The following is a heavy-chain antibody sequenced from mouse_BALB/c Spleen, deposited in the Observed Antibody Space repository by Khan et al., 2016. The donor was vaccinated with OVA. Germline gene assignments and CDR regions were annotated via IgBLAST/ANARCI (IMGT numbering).Heavy chain of an antibody. CDR1: GYVFTKFG. Sequence: QIQLVQSGPELKKPGETVKISCKASGYVFTKFGMNWVKQAPGKGLKWMGWINTYTGEATYADDITGRFVFSLETSASTAYLQINNLKNEDTATYFWSRPPYFSYVMGYWGQGTSVTVSS. D-gene: IGHD2-10*01. J-gene: IGHJ4*01. CDR3: SRPPYFSYVMGY. V-gene: IGHV9-3-1*01. CDR2: INTYTGEA.